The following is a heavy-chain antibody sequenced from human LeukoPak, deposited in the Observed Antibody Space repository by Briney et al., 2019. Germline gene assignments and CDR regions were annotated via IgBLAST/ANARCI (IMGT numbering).Heavy chain of an antibody. J-gene: IGHJ6*02. V-gene: IGHV3-7*01. CDR2: IKQDGSEK. Sequence: GRSLRLSCAASGFTFSSYWMSWVRQAPGKGLEWVANIKQDGSEKYYVDSVKGRFTISRDNAKNSPNLQMNSLRAEGTAVSYCARDQTNGYFDWYYNYGMDVWGQGTTVTVSS. D-gene: IGHD3-9*01. CDR3: ARDQTNGYFDWYYNYGMDV. CDR1: GFTFSSYW.